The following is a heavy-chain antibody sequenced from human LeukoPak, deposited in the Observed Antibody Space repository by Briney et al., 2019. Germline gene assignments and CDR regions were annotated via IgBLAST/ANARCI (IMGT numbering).Heavy chain of an antibody. Sequence: SETLSLTCTVSGGSISSSSYYWGWIRLPSGKGMEWIGSIYYSGSTYYNPSLKSRVTISVDTSKNQFSLKLSSVTAADTAVYYCARRGYYSAWFDPWGQGTLVTVSS. D-gene: IGHD3-3*01. J-gene: IGHJ5*02. CDR2: IYYSGST. V-gene: IGHV4-39*01. CDR1: GGSISSSSYY. CDR3: ARRGYYSAWFDP.